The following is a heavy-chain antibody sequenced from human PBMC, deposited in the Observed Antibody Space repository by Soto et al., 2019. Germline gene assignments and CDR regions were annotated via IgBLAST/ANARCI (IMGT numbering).Heavy chain of an antibody. CDR3: ARATSSTELYYMDV. D-gene: IGHD1-7*01. Sequence: ASVKVSCKASGYTFTSYDINWVRQATGQGLEWMGWMNPNSGNTGYAQKFQGRVTMTGNTSISTAYMELSSLRSEDTAVYYCARATSSTELYYMDVWGKGTTVTVSS. J-gene: IGHJ6*03. CDR1: GYTFTSYD. CDR2: MNPNSGNT. V-gene: IGHV1-8*01.